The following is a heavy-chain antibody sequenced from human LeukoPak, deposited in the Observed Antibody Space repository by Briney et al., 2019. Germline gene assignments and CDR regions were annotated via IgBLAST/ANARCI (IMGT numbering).Heavy chain of an antibody. CDR1: GFTFSNYW. V-gene: IGHV3-7*01. D-gene: IGHD1-26*01. CDR3: ARWNSGSFVFDY. J-gene: IGHJ4*02. Sequence: GGSLRLSCTASGFTFSNYWMSWVRQAPGKGLEWVAKIKNDGSEKYYVDSVKGRLTISRDNAKKSLFLQMNSLRAEDTAVYYCARWNSGSFVFDYWGQGTLVTVSS. CDR2: IKNDGSEK.